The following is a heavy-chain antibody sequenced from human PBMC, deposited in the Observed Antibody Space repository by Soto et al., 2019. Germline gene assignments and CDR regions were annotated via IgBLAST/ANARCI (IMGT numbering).Heavy chain of an antibody. CDR2: IKQDGSEK. CDR1: GFTFSDYY. J-gene: IGHJ3*02. CDR3: ARSGNSAFDI. Sequence: GGSLRLSCAASGFTFSDYYMSWIRQAPGKGLEWVANIKQDGSEKYYVDSVKGRFTISRDNAKNSLYLQMNSLRAEDTAVYYCARSGNSAFDIWGQGTMVTVSS. D-gene: IGHD5-18*01. V-gene: IGHV3-7*05.